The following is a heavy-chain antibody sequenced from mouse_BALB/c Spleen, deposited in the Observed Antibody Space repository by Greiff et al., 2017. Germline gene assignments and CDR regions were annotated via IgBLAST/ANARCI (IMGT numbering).Heavy chain of an antibody. CDR2: ISYSGST. D-gene: IGHD2-3*01. CDR3: ATDGYYDY. V-gene: IGHV3-2*02. CDR1: GYSITSDYA. Sequence: EVKLVESGPGLVKPSQSLSLTCTVTGYSITSDYAWNWIRQFPGNKLEWMGYISYSGSTSYNPSLKSRISITRDTSKNQFFLQLNSVTTEDTATYYCATDGYYDYWGQGTTLTVSS. J-gene: IGHJ2*01.